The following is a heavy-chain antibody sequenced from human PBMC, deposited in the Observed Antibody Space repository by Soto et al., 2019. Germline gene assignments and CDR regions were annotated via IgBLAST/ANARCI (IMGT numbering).Heavy chain of an antibody. D-gene: IGHD2-2*01. CDR3: VRVGGGVVVVPGANRGDF. CDR1: GFTFSTYS. Sequence: LRLSCAASGFTFSTYSMNWVRQAPGKGLEWVSSISPSSTYIHYADSVKGRFTISRDNAEKSLYLQMNSLRVEDTAVYYCVRVGGGVVVVPGANRGDFWGQGTLVTVSS. J-gene: IGHJ4*02. CDR2: ISPSSTYI. V-gene: IGHV3-21*01.